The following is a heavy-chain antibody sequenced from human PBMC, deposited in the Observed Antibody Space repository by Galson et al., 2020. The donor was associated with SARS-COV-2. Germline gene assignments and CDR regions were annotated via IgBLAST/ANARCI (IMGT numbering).Heavy chain of an antibody. D-gene: IGHD6-13*01. CDR1: GFTFSNYG. CDR3: AKPGTAEPYTWRPWVDGVDV. V-gene: IGHV3-30*18. Sequence: GESLKISCAASGFTFSNYGVHWVRQAPGKGLEWVAGMPYDGINELYADSVKGRFTLSRDNSKTTMFLQMNSLRPEDTAIYYCAKPGTAEPYTWRPWVDGVDVWGQGTTVTGSS. J-gene: IGHJ6*02. CDR2: MPYDGINE.